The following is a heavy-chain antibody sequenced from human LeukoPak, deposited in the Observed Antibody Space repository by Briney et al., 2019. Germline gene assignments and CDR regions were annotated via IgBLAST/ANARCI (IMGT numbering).Heavy chain of an antibody. D-gene: IGHD4-11*01. CDR2: IYTSGST. CDR1: GGSISSYY. V-gene: IGHV4-4*07. Sequence: NPSETLSLTCTVSGGSISSYYWSWIRQPAGKGLEWIGRIYTSGSTNYNPSLKSRVTMSVDTSKNQFSLMLSSVTAADTAVYYCAREPRGNYGLDWFDPWGQGTLVTVSS. J-gene: IGHJ5*02. CDR3: AREPRGNYGLDWFDP.